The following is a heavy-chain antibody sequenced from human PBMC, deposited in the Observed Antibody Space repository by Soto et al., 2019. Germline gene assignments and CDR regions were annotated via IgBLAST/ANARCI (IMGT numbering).Heavy chain of an antibody. Sequence: QVQLRESGPGLVNPSETLSLTCTVSGGSVSSGSYFWSWIQQPPGKALEYIGYVYSSGSTDYNPSVKSRGTISLDTSKNQFSLRLSSVTAADTAVYYCARGGYGGLNLDYWGQGTLVTVSS. CDR1: GGSVSSGSYF. CDR3: ARGGYGGLNLDY. V-gene: IGHV4-61*01. CDR2: VYSSGST. J-gene: IGHJ4*02. D-gene: IGHD1-1*01.